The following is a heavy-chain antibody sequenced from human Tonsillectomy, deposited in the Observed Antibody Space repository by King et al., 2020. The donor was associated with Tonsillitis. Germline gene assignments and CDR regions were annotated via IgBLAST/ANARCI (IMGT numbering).Heavy chain of an antibody. CDR3: ARIRSGYYSDAFEI. CDR1: GFTFSSYS. CDR2: ISGSGSSI. D-gene: IGHD3-22*01. J-gene: IGHJ3*02. Sequence: VQLVESGGGLVQPGGSLRLSCAASGFTFSSYSMTWVRQAPGKGLEWGSYISGSGSSIYYADPVKGRFTISRYNAKNSLYLQMKSLRAEHTAVYYCARIRSGYYSDAFEIWGQGKLVTVSS. V-gene: IGHV3-48*01.